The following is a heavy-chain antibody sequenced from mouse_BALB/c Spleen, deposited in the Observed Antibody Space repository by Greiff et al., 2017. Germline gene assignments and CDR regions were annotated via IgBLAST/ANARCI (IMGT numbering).Heavy chain of an antibody. Sequence: QVQLQQSGPGLVAPSQSLSITCTVSGFSLTSYGVHWVRQPPGKGLEWLGVIWAGGSTNYNSALMSRLSISKDNSKSQVFLKMNSLQTDDTAMYYCARDGGTYYRYDDYAMDYWGQGTSVTVSS. CDR3: ARDGGTYYRYDDYAMDY. J-gene: IGHJ4*01. D-gene: IGHD2-14*01. V-gene: IGHV2-9*02. CDR2: IWAGGST. CDR1: GFSLTSYG.